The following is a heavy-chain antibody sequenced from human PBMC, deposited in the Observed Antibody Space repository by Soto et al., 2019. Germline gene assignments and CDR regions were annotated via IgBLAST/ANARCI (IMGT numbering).Heavy chain of an antibody. V-gene: IGHV3-23*01. D-gene: IGHD1-26*01. J-gene: IGHJ4*02. CDR1: RFTFTSYA. CDR3: LWEYLDY. Sequence: PXXSLRLSCAASRFTFTSYAMSWVRQAPGKGLEXVSAIXGGGGSKYYAXXVKGRFTXXRDNYKKTMYLQMKSLRAEDTAVYYCLWEYLDYWGQGTLVTVSS. CDR2: IXGGGGSK.